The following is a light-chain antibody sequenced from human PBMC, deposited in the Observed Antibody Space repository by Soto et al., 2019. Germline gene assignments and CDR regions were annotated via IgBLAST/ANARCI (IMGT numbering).Light chain of an antibody. J-gene: IGKJ5*01. CDR2: DAS. Sequence: VMTQSLATLSVSQGERVTLSCRASQSVGGSLAWYRQKPGQAPRLLIYDASNRATGIPARFSGSGSGTDFTLTISSLEPEDFAVYYCQQRSNWPITFGQGTRLEIK. CDR1: QSVGGS. V-gene: IGKV3-11*01. CDR3: QQRSNWPIT.